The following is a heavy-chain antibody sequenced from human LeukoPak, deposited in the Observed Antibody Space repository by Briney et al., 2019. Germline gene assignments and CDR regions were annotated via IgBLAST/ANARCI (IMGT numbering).Heavy chain of an antibody. V-gene: IGHV3-11*01. CDR1: GFTFSDYY. Sequence: GGSLRLSCAASGFTFSDYYMSWFRQAPGKGLEWVSYIETGGGDTHYADSVKGRFTISRDDARNSMYLQMSGLRDEDTAVYYCATSSGSSAWGQGTLVTVSS. D-gene: IGHD3-10*01. CDR3: ATSSGSSA. J-gene: IGHJ5*02. CDR2: IETGGGDT.